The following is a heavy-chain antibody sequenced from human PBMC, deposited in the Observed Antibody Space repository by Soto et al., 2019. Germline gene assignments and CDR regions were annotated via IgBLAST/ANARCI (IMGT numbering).Heavy chain of an antibody. CDR2: ISYDGSNK. Sequence: QTGGSLRLSCAASGFTFSSCAMHWVRQAPAQGQGWESVISYDGSNKYYADSLKGRCTISTDNSKNTLYLQMNSLRAEDTAVYYCARERGYHFDYWGQGTLVTVSS. J-gene: IGHJ4*02. V-gene: IGHV3-30-3*01. CDR1: GFTFSSCA. CDR3: ARERGYHFDY. D-gene: IGHD5-18*01.